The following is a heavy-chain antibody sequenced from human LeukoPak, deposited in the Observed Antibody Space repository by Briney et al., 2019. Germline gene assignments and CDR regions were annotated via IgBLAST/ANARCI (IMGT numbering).Heavy chain of an antibody. Sequence: PGGSLRLSCAASGFTFSSYGMHWVRQAPGKGLEWVAVIWYDGSNKYYADSVKGRFTISRDNSKNTLYLQMNSLRAEDTAVYYCARGGLVAATQVVYYGMDVWGQGTTVTVSS. CDR3: ARGGLVAATQVVYYGMDV. J-gene: IGHJ6*02. D-gene: IGHD2-15*01. V-gene: IGHV3-33*01. CDR2: IWYDGSNK. CDR1: GFTFSSYG.